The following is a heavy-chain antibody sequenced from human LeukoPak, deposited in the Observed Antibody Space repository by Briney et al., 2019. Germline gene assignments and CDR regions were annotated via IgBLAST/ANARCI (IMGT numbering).Heavy chain of an antibody. CDR3: ARDVSITTSSAFDC. Sequence: GGSLRLSCAASGFTFSSYYVNWVRQAPGKGLEWVSSISGGGSIQYYADSVKGRFTISRDNAKNSLFLQMSSLRADDTAVYYCARDVSITTSSAFDCWGQGTLVTVSS. D-gene: IGHD5/OR15-5a*01. J-gene: IGHJ4*02. CDR1: GFTFSSYY. CDR2: ISGGGSIQ. V-gene: IGHV3-48*03.